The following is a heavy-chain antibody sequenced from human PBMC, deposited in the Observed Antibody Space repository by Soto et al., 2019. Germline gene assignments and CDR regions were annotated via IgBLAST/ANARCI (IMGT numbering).Heavy chain of an antibody. CDR2: ISAYNGNT. CDR1: GYTFSSYF. V-gene: IGHV1-18*01. J-gene: IGHJ4*02. Sequence: QVQLVQSGAEVKKPGASVKVSCKASGYTFSSYFISWVRQAPGQGLEWMGWISAYNGNTNYAQNLQGRVTMTTDTSTNAAYMELRSLRTEDTAVYYCARDLPPVDYTSQGTLVTVSS. CDR3: ARDLPPVDY.